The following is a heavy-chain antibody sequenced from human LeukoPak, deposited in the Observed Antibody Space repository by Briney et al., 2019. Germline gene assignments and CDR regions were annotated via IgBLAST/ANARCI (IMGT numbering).Heavy chain of an antibody. D-gene: IGHD2-2*01. J-gene: IGHJ4*02. CDR2: VNSDGSGT. Sequence: GGSLRLSCAASGFTFSRYSMHWVRQAPGKGLVWVSHVNSDGSGTDYVDSVKGRFTISRDNSKNTLFLQMNSLRPEDTAVYYCARDLKTAMDYFDYWGQGALVTVSS. CDR1: GFTFSRYS. CDR3: ARDLKTAMDYFDY. V-gene: IGHV3-74*01.